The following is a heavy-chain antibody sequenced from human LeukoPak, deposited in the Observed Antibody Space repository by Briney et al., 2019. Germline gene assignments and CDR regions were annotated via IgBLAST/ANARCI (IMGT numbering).Heavy chain of an antibody. J-gene: IGHJ4*02. CDR3: ARLSGSYLFDY. Sequence: PSETLSLTCTVSGGSISTYYWTWIRQPPGKGLEWIGYIYYRGSANYNPSLKSRVTISVDTSNNQFSLKLSSVTAADTAVYYCARLSGSYLFDYWGQGTLVTVSS. V-gene: IGHV4-59*01. D-gene: IGHD1-26*01. CDR2: IYYRGSA. CDR1: GGSISTYY.